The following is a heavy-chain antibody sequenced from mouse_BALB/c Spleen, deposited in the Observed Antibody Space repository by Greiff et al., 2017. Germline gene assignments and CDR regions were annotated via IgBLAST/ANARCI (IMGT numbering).Heavy chain of an antibody. D-gene: IGHD3-1*01. J-gene: IGHJ1*01. CDR2: INPSNGRT. CDR1: GYTFTSYW. CDR3: ARGGLRGFDV. Sequence: QVQLQQSGAELVKPGASVKLSCKASGYTFTSYWMHWVKQRPGQGLEWIGEINPSNGRTNYNEKFKSKATLTVDKSSSTAYMQLSSLTSEDSAVYYCARGGLRGFDVWGAGTTVTVSS. V-gene: IGHV1S81*02.